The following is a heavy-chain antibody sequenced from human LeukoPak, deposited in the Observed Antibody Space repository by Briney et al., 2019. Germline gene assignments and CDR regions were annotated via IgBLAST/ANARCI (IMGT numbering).Heavy chain of an antibody. V-gene: IGHV4-4*07. CDR1: SGSISNYY. CDR3: ARGQEGYYYDSTGYPASFDS. D-gene: IGHD3-22*01. Sequence: SETLSLTCSVSSGSISNYYWSWIRQPAGKGLEWIGRIYTSGSSNYNNYNPSLKSRVTMSVDASKNQVSLKLSSVTAADTAVYYCARGQEGYYYDSTGYPASFDSWGQGTLVNVSS. J-gene: IGHJ4*02. CDR2: IYTSGSSNYN.